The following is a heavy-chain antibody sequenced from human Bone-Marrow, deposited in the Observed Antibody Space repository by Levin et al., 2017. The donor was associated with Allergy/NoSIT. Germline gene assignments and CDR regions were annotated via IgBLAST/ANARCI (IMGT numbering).Heavy chain of an antibody. J-gene: IGHJ6*02. CDR2: ISYDGSNK. CDR1: GFTFSSYG. V-gene: IGHV3-30*03. D-gene: IGHD5-18*01. CDR3: AVPWDSYGSYYYYGMDV. Sequence: LSGGSLRLSCAASGFTFSSYGMHWVRQAPGKGLEWVAVISYDGSNKYYADSVKGRFTISRDNSKNTLYLQMNSLRAEDTAVYYCAVPWDSYGSYYYYGMDVWGQGTTVTVSS.